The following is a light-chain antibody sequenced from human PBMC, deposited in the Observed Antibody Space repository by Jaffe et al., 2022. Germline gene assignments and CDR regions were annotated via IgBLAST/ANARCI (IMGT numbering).Light chain of an antibody. V-gene: IGKV4-1*01. CDR3: QQYSGTPYT. CDR1: QSVLYNSNNKDY. Sequence: DIVMTQSPDSLAVSLGERATINCKSSQSVLYNSNNKDYLAWYQQKPGQPPKLLIYWASTRESGVPDRFSGSGSGTDFTLTISSLQAEDVAVYYCQQYSGTPYTFGQGTKLEIK. J-gene: IGKJ2*01. CDR2: WAS.